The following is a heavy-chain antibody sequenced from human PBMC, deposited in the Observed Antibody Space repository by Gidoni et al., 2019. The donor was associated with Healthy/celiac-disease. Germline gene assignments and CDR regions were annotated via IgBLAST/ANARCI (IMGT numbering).Heavy chain of an antibody. Sequence: QVQLQESGPGLVKPSQTLSLTCPVSGGSISSGGYYWSWIRQHPGTGLEWIGYIYYSGSTYYNPSLKSRVTISVDTSKNQFSLKLSSVTAADTAVYYCARDRFFPYYYMDVWGKGTTVTVSS. CDR2: IYYSGST. D-gene: IGHD3-3*01. J-gene: IGHJ6*03. V-gene: IGHV4-31*03. CDR3: ARDRFFPYYYMDV. CDR1: GGSISSGGYY.